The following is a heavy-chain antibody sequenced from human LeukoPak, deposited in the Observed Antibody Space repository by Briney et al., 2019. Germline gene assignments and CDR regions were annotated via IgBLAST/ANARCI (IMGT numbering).Heavy chain of an antibody. D-gene: IGHD4-17*01. CDR2: ISGSGGST. CDR3: AKEGHDYGDRSGDY. Sequence: SCKASGGTFSSYAMSWVRQAPGKGLEWVSAISGSGGSTYYADSVKGRFTISRDNSKNTLYLQMNSLRAEDTAVYYCAKEGHDYGDRSGDYWGQGTLVTVSS. CDR1: GGTFSSYA. V-gene: IGHV3-23*01. J-gene: IGHJ4*02.